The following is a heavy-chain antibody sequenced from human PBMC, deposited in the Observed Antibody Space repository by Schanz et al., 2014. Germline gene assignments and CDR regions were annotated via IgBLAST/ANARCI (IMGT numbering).Heavy chain of an antibody. D-gene: IGHD5-12*01. CDR3: AGAVASIRADSFDI. CDR1: RIIFGTYS. Sequence: EVQLVESGGGLVKPGGSLRLSCTASRIIFGTYSMNWIRQPPKGLEWVSSINSISNFIYYADSVKGRFTISSDNAKNSRYLQMNIRRAEDTAVYYCAGAVASIRADSFDIWGQGTMVAVSS. CDR2: INSISNFI. J-gene: IGHJ3*02. V-gene: IGHV3-21*01.